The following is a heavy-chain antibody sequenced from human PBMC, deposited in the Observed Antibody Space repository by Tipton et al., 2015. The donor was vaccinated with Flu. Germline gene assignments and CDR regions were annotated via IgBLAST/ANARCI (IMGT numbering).Heavy chain of an antibody. Sequence: QLVQSGGGLVKPGGSLRLSCAASGFTFSNAWMSWVRQAPGKGLEWIGRIKSKTDGGTTDYAEPVKGRFTISRDDSEYTLYLQMNSLKTEDTAVYYCTSNTRGSVCDIWGQGTMVTVSS. D-gene: IGHD2-8*01. J-gene: IGHJ3*02. CDR3: TSNTRGSVCDI. CDR2: IKSKTDGGTT. CDR1: GFTFSNAW. V-gene: IGHV3-15*01.